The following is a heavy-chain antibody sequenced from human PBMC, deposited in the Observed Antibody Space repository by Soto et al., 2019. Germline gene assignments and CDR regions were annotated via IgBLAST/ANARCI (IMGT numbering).Heavy chain of an antibody. Sequence: SETLSLTCAVYGGSFSGYYWSWIRQPPGKGLEWIGEINHSGSTNYNPSLKSRVTISVDTSKNQFSLKLSSVTAADTAVYYCASSSRVFGVVIRKIYFDYWGQGTLVTVSS. D-gene: IGHD3-3*01. CDR1: GGSFSGYY. CDR3: ASSSRVFGVVIRKIYFDY. CDR2: INHSGST. J-gene: IGHJ4*02. V-gene: IGHV4-34*01.